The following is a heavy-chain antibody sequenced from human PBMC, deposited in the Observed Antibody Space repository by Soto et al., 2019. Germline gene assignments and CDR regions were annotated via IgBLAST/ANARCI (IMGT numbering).Heavy chain of an antibody. V-gene: IGHV4-61*01. J-gene: IGHJ4*02. CDR2: IYYSGNT. D-gene: IGHD3-22*01. Sequence: QVQLQESGPGLVKPSETLSLTCTVSGGSVSSGPYYWSWIRQPPGKGLEWIGYIYYSGNTNYNPTHKSRVTISVDTSKNQFSLKLSSVTAADTAVYYCARGWRHDDSSGYRSLGYWGQGTLVTVSS. CDR3: ARGWRHDDSSGYRSLGY. CDR1: GGSVSSGPYY.